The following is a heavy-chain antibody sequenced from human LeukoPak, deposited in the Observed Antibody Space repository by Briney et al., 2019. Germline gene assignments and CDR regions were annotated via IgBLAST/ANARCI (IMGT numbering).Heavy chain of an antibody. Sequence: PGGSLRLSCAASGFTFSSYAMSWARQAPGKGLEWVSAISGSGGSTYYADSVKGRFTISRDNSKNTLYLQMNSLRAEDTAVYYCAKDSHITMIVVVIGAFDIWGQGTMVTVSS. J-gene: IGHJ3*02. V-gene: IGHV3-23*01. CDR2: ISGSGGST. CDR1: GFTFSSYA. CDR3: AKDSHITMIVVVIGAFDI. D-gene: IGHD3-22*01.